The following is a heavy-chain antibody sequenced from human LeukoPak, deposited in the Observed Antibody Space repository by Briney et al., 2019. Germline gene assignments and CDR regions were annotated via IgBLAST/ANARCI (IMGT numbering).Heavy chain of an antibody. V-gene: IGHV3-21*01. CDR2: ITSSSSYI. J-gene: IGHJ6*02. Sequence: PGGSLRLSCAASGFTFSSYSMNWVRQAPGKGLEWVSSITSSSSYIYYADSVKGRFTISRDNAKNSLYLQMNSLRAEDTAVYYCAKDRTVTTHYYYGIDVWGQGTTVTVSS. D-gene: IGHD4-17*01. CDR3: AKDRTVTTHYYYGIDV. CDR1: GFTFSSYS.